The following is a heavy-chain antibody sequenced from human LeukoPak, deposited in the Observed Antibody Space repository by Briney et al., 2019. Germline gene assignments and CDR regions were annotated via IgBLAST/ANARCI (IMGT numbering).Heavy chain of an antibody. CDR2: ISGSGGGT. CDR3: AKDLSAFSYSNFDY. V-gene: IGHV3-23*01. J-gene: IGHJ4*02. CDR1: GFTFSNYA. D-gene: IGHD4-11*01. Sequence: PGGSLRLSCAASGFTFSNYAMSWVRRAPGKGLEWVSSISGSGGGTYYRDSVKGRFTISRDNSKNTLFLLMNSLRAEDTAVYYCAKDLSAFSYSNFDYWGQGTLVTVSS.